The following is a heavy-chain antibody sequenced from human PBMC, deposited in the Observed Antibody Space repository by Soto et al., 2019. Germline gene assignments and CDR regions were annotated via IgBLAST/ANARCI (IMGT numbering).Heavy chain of an antibody. V-gene: IGHV4-34*01. J-gene: IGHJ5*02. CDR1: GGSFSGYY. D-gene: IGHD3-3*01. CDR2: INHSGST. CDR3: ARSTWEWWFDP. Sequence: SETLSLTGAVYGGSFSGYYWSWIRQPPGKGLEWIGEINHSGSTNYNPSLKSRVTISVDTSKNQFSLKLSSVTAADTAVYYCARSTWEWWFDPWGQGTLVTVSS.